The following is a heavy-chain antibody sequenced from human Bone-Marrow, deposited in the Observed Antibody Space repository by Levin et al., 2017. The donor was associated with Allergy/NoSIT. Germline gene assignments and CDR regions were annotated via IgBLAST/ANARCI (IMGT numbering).Heavy chain of an antibody. D-gene: IGHD6-19*01. CDR3: ARGPEVRLVQGEYYFDY. V-gene: IGHV4-34*01. CDR2: INHSGST. Sequence: SETLSLTCAVYGGSFSGYYWSWIRQPPGKGLEWIGEINHSGSTNYNPSLKSRVTISVDTSKNQFSLKLSSVTAADTAVYYCARGPEVRLVQGEYYFDYWGQGTLVTVSS. J-gene: IGHJ4*02. CDR1: GGSFSGYY.